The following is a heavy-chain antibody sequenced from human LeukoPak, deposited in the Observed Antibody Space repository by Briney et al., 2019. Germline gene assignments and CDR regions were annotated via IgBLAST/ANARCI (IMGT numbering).Heavy chain of an antibody. CDR3: ARDLGTGYYDFWSGYLGVGMDV. D-gene: IGHD3-3*01. CDR1: GGSISSGGYY. Sequence: SETLSLTCTVSGGSISSGGYYWSWIRQHPGKGPEWIGYIYYSGSTYYNPSLKSRVTISVDTSKNQFSLKLSSVTAADTAVYYCARDLGTGYYDFWSGYLGVGMDVWGQGTTVTVSS. J-gene: IGHJ6*02. CDR2: IYYSGST. V-gene: IGHV4-31*03.